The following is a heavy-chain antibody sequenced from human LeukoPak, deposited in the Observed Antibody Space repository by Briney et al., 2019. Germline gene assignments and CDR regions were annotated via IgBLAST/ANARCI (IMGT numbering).Heavy chain of an antibody. CDR1: GGSISSYY. V-gene: IGHV4-59*01. Sequence: PSATLSLTCTVSGGSISSYYWSWIRQPPGNGLEWIGYIYYSGSTNYNPSLKSRVTISVDTFKNQFSLKLSSVTAADTAVYYCARVYCSSTSCYGDYWGQGTLVTVSS. CDR2: IYYSGST. CDR3: ARVYCSSTSCYGDY. D-gene: IGHD2-2*01. J-gene: IGHJ4*02.